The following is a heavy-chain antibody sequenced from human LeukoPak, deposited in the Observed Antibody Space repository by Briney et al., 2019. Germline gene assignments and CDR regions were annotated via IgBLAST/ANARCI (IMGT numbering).Heavy chain of an antibody. J-gene: IGHJ4*02. V-gene: IGHV3-30*02. Sequence: GGSLRLSCAASGFTFSNYGMHWVRQAPGKGLDWVAFIHYDGSNKYYADSVKGRFTISRDNSKNTLYLQMNSLRAEDTAVYYCAKGTYSYAVKFDHWGQGTLVTVSS. CDR2: IHYDGSNK. CDR3: AKGTYSYAVKFDH. CDR1: GFTFSNYG. D-gene: IGHD5-18*01.